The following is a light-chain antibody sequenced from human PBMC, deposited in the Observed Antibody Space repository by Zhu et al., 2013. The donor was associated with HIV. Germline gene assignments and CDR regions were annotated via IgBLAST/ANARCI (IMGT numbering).Light chain of an antibody. CDR3: QHSYSNPPM. J-gene: IGKJ4*02. CDR1: QNIRGY. Sequence: QMAQSPSSLSASVGDRVIITCRATQNIRGYLNWYQQKSGEAPKILISSASTLQSGVPSRFSGSGSGTDYTLTISGLQPDDLATYFCQHSYSNPPMFGGGTRIEIK. V-gene: IGKV1-39*01. CDR2: SAS.